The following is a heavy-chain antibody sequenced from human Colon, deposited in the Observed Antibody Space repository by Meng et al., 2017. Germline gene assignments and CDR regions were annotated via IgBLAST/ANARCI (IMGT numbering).Heavy chain of an antibody. CDR1: GASVSSNSAA. Sequence: QLQRTGPGLVKHYNTPSLTCAISGASVSSNSAAWNWIRPSPSRGIELLGRTYYRSKWYNDYAVSVKSRITINPDTSKNQFSLQLNSVTPEDTAVYYCARDLIVGATRCYFDYWGQGTLVTVSS. D-gene: IGHD1-26*01. CDR2: TYYRSKWYN. CDR3: ARDLIVGATRCYFDY. V-gene: IGHV6-1*01. J-gene: IGHJ4*02.